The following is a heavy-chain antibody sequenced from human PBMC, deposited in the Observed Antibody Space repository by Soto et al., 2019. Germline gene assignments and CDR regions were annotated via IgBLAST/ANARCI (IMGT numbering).Heavy chain of an antibody. D-gene: IGHD6-6*01. CDR1: GFTFSNYV. V-gene: IGHV3-23*01. Sequence: EVQLLESGGGLVQPGGSLRLSCAASGFTFSNYVMSWVRQAPGKGLEWVSAITGSGGDPYYADSVKGRFTISRDNSKSTLYLQMNSLRDEETALYYCAKGSASTRPYYFDYWGQGTLVPVSS. J-gene: IGHJ4*02. CDR2: ITGSGGDP. CDR3: AKGSASTRPYYFDY.